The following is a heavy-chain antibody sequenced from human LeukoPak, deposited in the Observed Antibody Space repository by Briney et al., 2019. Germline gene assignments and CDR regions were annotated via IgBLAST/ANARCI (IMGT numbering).Heavy chain of an antibody. V-gene: IGHV1-46*01. Sequence: ASVKISCKASGYTFTSYYMHWVRQAPGQGLEWMGIINSSGVNTDNAQKFQGRVTVTRDTSTSTVYMELSSLRSEDSAVYYCARDPSAFGGSLDYWGQGTLVTVFS. CDR1: GYTFTSYY. D-gene: IGHD2-15*01. CDR2: INSSGVNT. CDR3: ARDPSAFGGSLDY. J-gene: IGHJ4*02.